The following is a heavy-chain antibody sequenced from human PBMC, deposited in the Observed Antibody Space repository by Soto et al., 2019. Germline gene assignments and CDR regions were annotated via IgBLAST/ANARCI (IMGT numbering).Heavy chain of an antibody. V-gene: IGHV1-69*08. CDR3: ARDPPGMRIQYFQH. J-gene: IGHJ1*01. CDR1: GGTFSNYT. D-gene: IGHD3-10*01. CDR2: IIPILGIA. Sequence: QVQLVQSGAEVKKPGSSVKVSCKASGGTFSNYTISWVRQAPGQGLEWMGRIIPILGIANYAQKFQGRVTITADKSTSTAYMELSSLRSEDTAVYYCARDPPGMRIQYFQHWGQGTLVTVSS.